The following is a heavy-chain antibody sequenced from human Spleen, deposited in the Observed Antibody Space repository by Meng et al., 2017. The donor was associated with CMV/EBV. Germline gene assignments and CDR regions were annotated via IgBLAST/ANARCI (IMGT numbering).Heavy chain of an antibody. J-gene: IGHJ6*02. D-gene: IGHD2-2*01. V-gene: IGHV4-59*12. CDR3: ARALYCSTTSCYRGSYYDLLTSRSLYNFYGMDV. Sequence: GSLRLSCTVSGGSISSYYWSWIRQPPGKGLEWIGYIYYSGSTNYNPSLKSRVTISVDTSKNQFSLKLSSVTAADTALYYCARALYCSTTSCYRGSYYDLLTSRSLYNFYGMDVWGQGATVTVSS. CDR1: GGSISSYY. CDR2: IYYSGST.